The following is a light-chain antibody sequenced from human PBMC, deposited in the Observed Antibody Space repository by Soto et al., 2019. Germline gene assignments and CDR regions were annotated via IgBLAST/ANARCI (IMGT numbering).Light chain of an antibody. CDR3: QQRSNWPLT. V-gene: IGKV3-11*01. J-gene: IGKJ4*01. CDR1: QRVSRS. Sequence: EIVLTQSPATLSLSPGETATLSCRASQRVSRSLAWYQQKPGQAPRLLISEASNRATGIPARFSGSGSGTDFTLTIGSLEPEDFAVYYCQQRSNWPLTFGGGTKVEIK. CDR2: EAS.